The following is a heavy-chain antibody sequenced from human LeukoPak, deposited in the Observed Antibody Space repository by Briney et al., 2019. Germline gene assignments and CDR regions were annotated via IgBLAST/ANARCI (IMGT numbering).Heavy chain of an antibody. CDR2: ISSSSSYI. Sequence: GGSLRLSCAASGFTFSSYSMNWVRQAPGKGLEWVSSISSSSSYIYYADSVKGRFTISRDNAKNSLYQQMNSLRAEDTAVYYCARDRLDGYNYPNWFDPWGQGTLVTVSS. CDR3: ARDRLDGYNYPNWFDP. J-gene: IGHJ5*02. D-gene: IGHD5-24*01. CDR1: GFTFSSYS. V-gene: IGHV3-21*01.